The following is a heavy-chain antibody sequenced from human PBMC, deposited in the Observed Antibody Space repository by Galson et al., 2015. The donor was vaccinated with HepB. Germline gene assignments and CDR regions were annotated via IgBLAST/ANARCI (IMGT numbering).Heavy chain of an antibody. CDR3: ARDFGYSYGPDWFYYGMDV. CDR2: IWYDGSNK. CDR1: GFTFSSYG. Sequence: SLRLSCAASGFTFSSYGMHWVRQAPGKGLEWVAVIWYDGSNKYYADSVKGRFTISRDNSKNTLYLQMNSLRAEDTAVYYCARDFGYSYGPDWFYYGMDVWGQGTTVTVSS. D-gene: IGHD5-18*01. J-gene: IGHJ6*02. V-gene: IGHV3-33*01.